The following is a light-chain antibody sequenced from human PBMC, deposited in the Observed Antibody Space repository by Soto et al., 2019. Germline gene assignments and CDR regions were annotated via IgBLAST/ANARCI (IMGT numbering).Light chain of an antibody. CDR1: SSDVGGYNY. CDR2: EVS. V-gene: IGLV2-14*01. Sequence: QSVLTQPASVSGSPGQSITISCTGTSSDVGGYNYVSWYQQHPGKAPKIMIYEVSNRPSGVSNRFSGSKSGNTASLTISGLQAEDAADYYCRSYTSSSIFVFGTGTKLTVL. CDR3: RSYTSSSIFV. J-gene: IGLJ1*01.